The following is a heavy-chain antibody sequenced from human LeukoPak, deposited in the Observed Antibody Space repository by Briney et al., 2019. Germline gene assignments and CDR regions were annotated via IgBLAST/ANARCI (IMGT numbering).Heavy chain of an antibody. CDR1: GFTFSSYA. J-gene: IGHJ3*02. CDR3: AARAYTASAFDI. D-gene: IGHD5-18*01. Sequence: PGGSLRLSCAASGFTFSSYAMSWVRQAPGKGLEWVSAICGSGGRTYYADSVKGRFTISRDNSNNTLYLQMNSLRAEDTAVYYCAARAYTASAFDIWGQGTMVTVSS. CDR2: ICGSGGRT. V-gene: IGHV3-23*01.